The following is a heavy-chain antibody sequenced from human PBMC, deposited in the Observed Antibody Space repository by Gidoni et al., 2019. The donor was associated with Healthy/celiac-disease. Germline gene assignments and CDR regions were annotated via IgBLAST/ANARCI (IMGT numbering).Heavy chain of an antibody. D-gene: IGHD2-21*01. V-gene: IGHV4-39*01. Sequence: QLQLQESGPGLVKPSETLSLTCTVSGGSISSSSYYWGWIRQPPGKGLEWIGSIYYSGSTYYNPSLKSRVTISVDTSKNQFSLKLSSVTAADTAVYYCARLGDWYYYFDYWGQGTLVTVSS. CDR2: IYYSGST. CDR1: GGSISSSSYY. CDR3: ARLGDWYYYFDY. J-gene: IGHJ4*02.